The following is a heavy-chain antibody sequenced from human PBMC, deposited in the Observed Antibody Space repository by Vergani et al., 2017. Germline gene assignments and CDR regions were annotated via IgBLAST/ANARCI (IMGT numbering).Heavy chain of an antibody. Sequence: QVHLQESGPGVVKPSDTLSLTCTVSGGSMSDFYWTWIRQPAGRGLEWIGRIYPNGNGNYNESLRSRLTMSIDTSRSQFSQSLSSVTAADTAVYYCARGNCGVNCPKYNWLAPWGRGILVTVSS. CDR2: IYPNGNG. D-gene: IGHD2-21*01. J-gene: IGHJ5*02. CDR1: GGSMSDFY. V-gene: IGHV4-4*07. CDR3: ARGNCGVNCPKYNWLAP.